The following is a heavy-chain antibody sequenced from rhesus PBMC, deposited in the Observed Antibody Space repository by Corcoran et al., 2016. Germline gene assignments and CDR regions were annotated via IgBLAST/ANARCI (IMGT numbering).Heavy chain of an antibody. D-gene: IGHD3-40*01. CDR1: GYSISSGYG. V-gene: IGHV4-122*02. J-gene: IGHJ4*01. CDR3: ARVGPYDLVDY. Sequence: QLQLQESGPGLVKPSETLSLTCAVSGYSISSGYGWSWIRQPPGKGLEWIGFIFYSGSTSYNPSLKSRVTISRETSKNQFSLKLSSVTAADTAVYYCARVGPYDLVDYWGQGVLVTVSS. CDR2: IFYSGST.